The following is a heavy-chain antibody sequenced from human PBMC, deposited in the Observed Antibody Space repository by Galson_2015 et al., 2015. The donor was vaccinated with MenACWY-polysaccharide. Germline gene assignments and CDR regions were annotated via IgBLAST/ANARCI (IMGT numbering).Heavy chain of an antibody. CDR2: ISGSGNSA. J-gene: IGHJ4*02. CDR1: GFTFRTFP. V-gene: IGHV3-23*01. D-gene: IGHD2-21*01. CDR3: AKNGGDGVTVFATVPTAPES. Sequence: SLRLSCAASGFTFRTFPMNWVRQTPGKGLEWVAGISGSGNSAFYADSVRGRFTISRDNSRNTLYLQMNSLRADDTALYYCAKNGGDGVTVFATVPTAPESWGQGTLVTVSS.